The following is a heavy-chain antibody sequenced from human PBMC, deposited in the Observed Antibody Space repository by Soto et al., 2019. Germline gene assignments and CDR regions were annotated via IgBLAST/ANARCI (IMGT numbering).Heavy chain of an antibody. CDR3: AREWVSVPGGYCSGGSCPNWFDP. J-gene: IGHJ5*02. CDR2: INPNSGGT. Sequence: GASVKVSCKASGYTFAGYYMHWVRQAPGQGLEWMGWINPNSGGTNYAQKFQGWVTMTRDTSISTAYMELSRLRSDDTAVYYCAREWVSVPGGYCSGGSCPNWFDPWGQGTLVTVSS. D-gene: IGHD2-15*01. CDR1: GYTFAGYY. V-gene: IGHV1-2*04.